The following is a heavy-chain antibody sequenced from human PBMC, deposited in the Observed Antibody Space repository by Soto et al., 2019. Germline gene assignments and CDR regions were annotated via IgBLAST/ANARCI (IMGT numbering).Heavy chain of an antibody. CDR1: GFTFSSYG. J-gene: IGHJ6*03. D-gene: IGHD3-3*01. CDR3: AREGYDFWSGYYTKHYYYYYMDV. CDR2: IWDDGSNK. V-gene: IGHV3-33*08. Sequence: GGSLRLSCAASGFTFSSYGMHWVRQAPGKGLEWVAVIWDDGSNKYYADSVKGRFTISRDNSKNTLYLQMNSLRDEDTAVYYCAREGYDFWSGYYTKHYYYYYMDVWGKGTTVTVSS.